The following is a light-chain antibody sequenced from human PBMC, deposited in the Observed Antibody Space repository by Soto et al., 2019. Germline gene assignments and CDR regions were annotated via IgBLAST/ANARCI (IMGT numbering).Light chain of an antibody. J-gene: IGLJ7*01. Sequence: QAVVTQPASVSGSPGQSITISCTGTSSDVGSYNLVSWYQQHPGKAPKLMISEVSKWPSGISDRFSGSKSGSTASLTISGLQAEDEADYYCCSYAGTSTHTVFGGGTQLTVL. CDR2: EVS. CDR3: CSYAGTSTHTV. V-gene: IGLV2-23*02. CDR1: SSDVGSYNL.